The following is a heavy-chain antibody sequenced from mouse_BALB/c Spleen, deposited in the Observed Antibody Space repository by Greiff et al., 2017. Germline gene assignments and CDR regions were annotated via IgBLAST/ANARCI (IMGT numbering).Heavy chain of an antibody. D-gene: IGHD3-2*01. CDR3: ARETRQLGLRMDAMDY. Sequence: VQLQQSGAELVKPGASVKLSCTASGFNIKDSYMHWVKQRPEQGLEWIGRIDPANGNTKYDPKFQGKATITADTSSNTAYLQLSSLTSEDTAVYYCARETRQLGLRMDAMDYWGQGTSVTVSS. CDR2: IDPANGNT. J-gene: IGHJ4*01. V-gene: IGHV14-3*02. CDR1: GFNIKDSY.